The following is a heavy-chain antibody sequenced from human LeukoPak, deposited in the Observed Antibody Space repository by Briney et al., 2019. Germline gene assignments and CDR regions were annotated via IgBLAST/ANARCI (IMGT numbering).Heavy chain of an antibody. D-gene: IGHD2-2*03. V-gene: IGHV1-2*02. CDR1: GYTFTGYY. CDR2: INPNSVGT. CDR3: ARDGYCSSTSCYTFDP. Sequence: GASVKVSCTASGYTFTGYYMHWVRQAPGQGLEWMGWINPNSVGTDYAQNFQGRVSMTRDTSISTAYMDLSRLRSDDTAVYYCARDGYCSSTSCYTFDPWGQGTLVTVSS. J-gene: IGHJ5*02.